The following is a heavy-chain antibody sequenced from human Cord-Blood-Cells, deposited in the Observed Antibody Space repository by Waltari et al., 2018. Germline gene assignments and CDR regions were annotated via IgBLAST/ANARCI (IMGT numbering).Heavy chain of an antibody. CDR1: GGSISRHY. J-gene: IGHJ3*02. V-gene: IGHV4-59*11. CDR2: IYYSGST. CDR3: ARVRTGTTAFDI. D-gene: IGHD1-7*01. Sequence: QVQLQESGPGLVKPSETLSLTCTVSGGSISRHYWSWIRQPPGKGLEWIGYIYYSGSTNYNPSLKSRVTISVDTSKNQFSLKLSSVTAADTAVYYCARVRTGTTAFDIWGQGTMVTVSS.